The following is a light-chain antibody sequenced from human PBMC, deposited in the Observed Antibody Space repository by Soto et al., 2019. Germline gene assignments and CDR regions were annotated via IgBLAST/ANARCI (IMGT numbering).Light chain of an antibody. CDR2: DAF. CDR1: QSISTW. V-gene: IGKV1-5*01. J-gene: IGKJ1*01. CDR3: QQYNSFWT. Sequence: DIQMTQSPSTLSASVGDRVTITCRASQSISTWLAWYQQKSGKAPKLLIYDAFYLERGVPSRFSGSGSGTEFTLTISSLQSDDLATYYCQQYNSFWTFGQGTKVE.